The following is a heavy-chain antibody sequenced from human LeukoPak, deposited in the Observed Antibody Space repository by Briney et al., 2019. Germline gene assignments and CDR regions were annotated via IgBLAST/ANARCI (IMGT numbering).Heavy chain of an antibody. V-gene: IGHV5-10-1*01. D-gene: IGHD2-2*01. Sequence: GESLKISCKGSGYSFTSYWISWVRQMPGKGLEWMGRIDPSDSYTNYSPSFQGHVTISADKSISTAYLQWSSLKASDTAMYYCARHGSYCSSTSCYAEYYYYGMDVWGQGTTVTVSS. CDR3: ARHGSYCSSTSCYAEYYYYGMDV. CDR2: IDPSDSYT. CDR1: GYSFTSYW. J-gene: IGHJ6*02.